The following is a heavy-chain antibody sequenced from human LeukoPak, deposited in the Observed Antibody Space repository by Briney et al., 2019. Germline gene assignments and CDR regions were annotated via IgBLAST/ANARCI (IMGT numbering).Heavy chain of an antibody. V-gene: IGHV4-39*07. CDR2: IYYSGTT. J-gene: IGHJ4*02. Sequence: PSETPSLTCTVSGGSVSRSSYYWVWIRQPPGKGLEWIGTIYYSGTTYYNPSLKSRVSISVDTSKNQFSLKLSSVTAADTAVYSCARVSDGSFDYWGQGTLVTVSS. CDR1: GGSVSRSSYY. D-gene: IGHD3-10*01. CDR3: ARVSDGSFDY.